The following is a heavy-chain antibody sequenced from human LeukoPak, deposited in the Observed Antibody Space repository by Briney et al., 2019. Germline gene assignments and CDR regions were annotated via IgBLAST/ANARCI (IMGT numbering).Heavy chain of an antibody. J-gene: IGHJ4*02. CDR1: GFTFSSYA. CDR3: AKDQGYSGSNYLVY. CDR2: ISYDGSNK. Sequence: GRSLRLSCAASGFTFSSYAMHWVRQAPGKGLEWVAVISYDGSNKYYADTVKGRFTISRDNSKNTLYLQMNSLRAEDTAVYYCAKDQGYSGSNYLVYWGQGTLVTVST. D-gene: IGHD1-26*01. V-gene: IGHV3-30-3*01.